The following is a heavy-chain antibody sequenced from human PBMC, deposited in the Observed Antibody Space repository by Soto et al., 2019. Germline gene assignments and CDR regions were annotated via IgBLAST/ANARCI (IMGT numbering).Heavy chain of an antibody. Sequence: SETLSLTCTVSGGSISSGGYYWSWIRQHPGKGLEWIGYIYYSGSTYYNPSLKSRVTISIDTSKYQFSLKLSSVTAADTAVYYCARETITMVRGVIENWFDPWGQGTLVTVSS. V-gene: IGHV4-30-4*08. D-gene: IGHD3-10*01. CDR3: ARETITMVRGVIENWFDP. J-gene: IGHJ5*02. CDR2: IYYSGST. CDR1: GGSISSGGYY.